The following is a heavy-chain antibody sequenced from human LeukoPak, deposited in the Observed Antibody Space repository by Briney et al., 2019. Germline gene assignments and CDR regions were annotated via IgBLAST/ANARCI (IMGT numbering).Heavy chain of an antibody. J-gene: IGHJ4*02. CDR3: AQAGYGSGSYYNTGGDLDY. CDR2: INPKSGGT. Sequence: ASVKVSCKASGYTFTGYYMHWVRQAPGQGLDWMGWINPKSGGTNYAQKFQGRVTLTRNTPINTPSIELSRLRADETAGYYCAQAGYGSGSYYNTGGDLDYWGQGTLVTVSS. CDR1: GYTFTGYY. D-gene: IGHD3-10*01. V-gene: IGHV1-2*02.